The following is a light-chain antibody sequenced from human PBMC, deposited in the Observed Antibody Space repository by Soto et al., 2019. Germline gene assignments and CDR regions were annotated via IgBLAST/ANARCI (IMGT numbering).Light chain of an antibody. Sequence: QSVLTQPPSVSGAPGQRVTISCTGSSSNFGAGYDVHWYQQFPGTAPKLLIYGDNNRPSGVPDRFSGSKSGTSASLAITGLQAEYEADYYCQSFDNSLTAWVFGGGTKLTVL. J-gene: IGLJ3*02. V-gene: IGLV1-40*01. CDR2: GDN. CDR3: QSFDNSLTAWV. CDR1: SSNFGAGYD.